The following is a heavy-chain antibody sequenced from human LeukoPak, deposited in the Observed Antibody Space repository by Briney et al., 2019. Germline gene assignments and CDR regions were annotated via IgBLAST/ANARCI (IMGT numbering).Heavy chain of an antibody. CDR2: INPNSGGT. D-gene: IGHD3-22*01. CDR3: ARDTLYDSSGYYYPHFDY. V-gene: IGHV1-2*06. Sequence: ASVKLSCKASGYTFTVNYMHWVRQSPGQGLEWVVRINPNSGGTNYAQKFQGRVTMTRVTAVSTAYKELMRLRSDDTAVYYCARDTLYDSSGYYYPHFDYWGQGTLVTVSS. J-gene: IGHJ4*02. CDR1: GYTFTVNY.